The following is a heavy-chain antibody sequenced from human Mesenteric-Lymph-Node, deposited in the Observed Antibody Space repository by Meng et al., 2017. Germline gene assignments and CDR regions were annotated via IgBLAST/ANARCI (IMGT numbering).Heavy chain of an antibody. CDR1: GGSIRNDQW. D-gene: IGHD4-17*01. V-gene: IGHV4-4*02. CDR2: IYHSGRT. CDR3: TTLYGDSIS. Sequence: VQMRGRGPGLVNASWPLSLTCDVSGGSIRNDQWWSWVRQAPGKGLEWIGEIYHSGRTNYNPSVKSRVSMSVDKSQNHFSLRLSSVTAADTAVYYCTTLYGDSISWGQGTLVTVSS. J-gene: IGHJ4*02.